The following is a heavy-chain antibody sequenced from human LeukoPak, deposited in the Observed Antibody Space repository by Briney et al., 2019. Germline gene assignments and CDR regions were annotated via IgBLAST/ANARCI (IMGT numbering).Heavy chain of an antibody. V-gene: IGHV4-39*07. J-gene: IGHJ6*03. CDR2: IYYSGST. CDR3: ARDIRWSTTSWYYYYMDV. Sequence: GSLRLSCTVSGFTVSSNSMSWVRQAPGKGLEWIGTIYYSGSTYYNPSLKSRVTISVDTSKNQFSLKLSSVTAADTAVYYCARDIRWSTTSWYYYYMDVWGKGTTVTVSS. D-gene: IGHD2-2*01. CDR1: GFTVSSNS.